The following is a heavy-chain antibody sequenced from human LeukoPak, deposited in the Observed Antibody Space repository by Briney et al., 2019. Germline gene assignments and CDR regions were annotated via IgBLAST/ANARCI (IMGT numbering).Heavy chain of an antibody. J-gene: IGHJ3*02. CDR1: GFTFSSYG. CDR2: IWYDGSNK. V-gene: IGHV3-33*06. Sequence: PGRSLRLSCAASGFTFSSYGMHWVRQTPGKGLEWVAVIWYDGSNKYYADSVKGRFTISRDNSKNTLYLQMNSLRAEDTAVYYCAKDRDGSYYQGPRDAFDIWRQGTMVTVSS. CDR3: AKDRDGSYYQGPRDAFDI. D-gene: IGHD1-26*01.